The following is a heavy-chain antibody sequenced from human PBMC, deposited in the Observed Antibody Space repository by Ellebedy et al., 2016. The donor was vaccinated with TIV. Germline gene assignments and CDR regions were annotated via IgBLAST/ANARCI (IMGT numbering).Heavy chain of an antibody. CDR2: IYYSGST. J-gene: IGHJ3*02. Sequence: MPSETLSLTCTVSGGSISSYYWSWIRQPPGKGLEWIGYIYYSGSTNYNPSLKSRVTISVDTSKNHFSLKLSSVTAADTAVYYCARVVWQQPVSYAFDIWGQGTTVTVSS. V-gene: IGHV4-59*01. D-gene: IGHD6-13*01. CDR1: GGSISSYY. CDR3: ARVVWQQPVSYAFDI.